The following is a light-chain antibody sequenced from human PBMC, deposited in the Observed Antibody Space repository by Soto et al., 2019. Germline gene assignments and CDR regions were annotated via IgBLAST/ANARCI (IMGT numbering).Light chain of an antibody. V-gene: IGKV3-20*01. J-gene: IGKJ1*01. Sequence: EIVLTQSPGTLSLSPGERATLSCRASQTVDNNYFAWFQQKPGQPPRLLIYGASSRATGIPDRFSARGSGTDFTLTISRLEPEDFAVYYCHQYAVTPRTFGQGTKVEIK. CDR2: GAS. CDR1: QTVDNNY. CDR3: HQYAVTPRT.